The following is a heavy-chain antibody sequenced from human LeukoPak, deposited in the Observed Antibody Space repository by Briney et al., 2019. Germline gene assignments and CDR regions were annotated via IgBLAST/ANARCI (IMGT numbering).Heavy chain of an antibody. D-gene: IGHD5-18*01. CDR1: GFTFSSYA. CDR3: AKDRFWEDTAMAHDY. J-gene: IGHJ4*02. V-gene: IGHV3-23*01. CDR2: ISGSGGST. Sequence: GGSLRLSCAASGFTFSSYAMSWVRQAPGKGLEWVSAISGSGGSTYYADSVKGRFTISRDNSKNMLYLQMNSLRAEDTAVYYCAKDRFWEDTAMAHDYWGQGTLVTVSS.